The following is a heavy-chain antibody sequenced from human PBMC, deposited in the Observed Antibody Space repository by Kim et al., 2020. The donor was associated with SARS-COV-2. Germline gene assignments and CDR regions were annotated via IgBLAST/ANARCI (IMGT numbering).Heavy chain of an antibody. J-gene: IGHJ6*02. V-gene: IGHV3-23*01. CDR2: ISGSGGST. D-gene: IGHD6-19*01. Sequence: GGSLRLSCAASGFTFSSYDMSWVRQAPGKGLEWVSAISGSGGSTYYADSVKGRFTISRDNSKNTLYLQMNSLRAEDTAVYYCAKDLIAVAGDYYYYGMDVWGQGTTVTVSS. CDR3: AKDLIAVAGDYYYYGMDV. CDR1: GFTFSSYD.